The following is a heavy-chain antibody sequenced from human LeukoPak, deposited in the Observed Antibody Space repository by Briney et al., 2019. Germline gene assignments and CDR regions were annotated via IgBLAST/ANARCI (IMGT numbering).Heavy chain of an antibody. CDR3: ARDIVATPSGGFDY. D-gene: IGHD5-12*01. V-gene: IGHV3-7*01. Sequence: GGSLRLSCAASGFTFSSYWMSWVRQAPGKGLEWVANIKHDGSEKYYVDSVKGRFTISRDNAKNSLYLQMNSLRAEDTAVYYCARDIVATPSGGFDYWGQGTLVTVSS. CDR1: GFTFSSYW. CDR2: IKHDGSEK. J-gene: IGHJ4*02.